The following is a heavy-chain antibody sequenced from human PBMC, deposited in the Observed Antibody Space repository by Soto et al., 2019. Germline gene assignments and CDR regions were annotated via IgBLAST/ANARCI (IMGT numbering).Heavy chain of an antibody. CDR3: ARAPFKGGNYYYYGMDV. CDR2: MNPNSGNT. CDR1: GYTFTSYD. D-gene: IGHD3-16*01. J-gene: IGHJ6*02. V-gene: IGHV1-8*01. Sequence: AASVKVSFKASGYTFTSYDINWLRQATGQGLEWMGWMNPNSGNTGYAQKFQGRVTMTRNTSISTAYMELSSLRSEDTAVYYCARAPFKGGNYYYYGMDVWGQGTTVTVSS.